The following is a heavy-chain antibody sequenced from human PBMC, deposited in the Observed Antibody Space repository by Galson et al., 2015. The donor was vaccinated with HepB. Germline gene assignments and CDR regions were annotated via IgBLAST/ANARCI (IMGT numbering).Heavy chain of an antibody. CDR1: GDSVSSDSTA. V-gene: IGHV6-1*01. D-gene: IGHD3-16*01. Sequence: CAISGDSVSSDSTAWSWIRQSPSRGLEWLGRTYYRSKWYNDYAISVKSRIVINADTSKNQFSLQLNSVTPEDTAVYYGARGYALHMWGQGTMVTVSS. J-gene: IGHJ3*02. CDR2: TYYRSKWYN. CDR3: ARGYALHM.